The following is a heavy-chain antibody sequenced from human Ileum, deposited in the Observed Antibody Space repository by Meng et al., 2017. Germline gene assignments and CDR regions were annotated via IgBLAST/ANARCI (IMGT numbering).Heavy chain of an antibody. CDR2: IKPSGSSK. J-gene: IGHJ4*02. D-gene: IGHD3-10*01. CDR3: ARVRAVRDLDY. CDR1: GYTFSSSD. Sequence: VQLVEFGAGVRQPGRSLRVSCVASGYTFSSSDMHWVRQAPGKGLEWVGMIKPSGSSKSYAESVQGRFTMTRDNSTNTVYLELGSLRVEDTALYYCARVRAVRDLDYWGQGTLVTVSS. V-gene: IGHV3-33*01.